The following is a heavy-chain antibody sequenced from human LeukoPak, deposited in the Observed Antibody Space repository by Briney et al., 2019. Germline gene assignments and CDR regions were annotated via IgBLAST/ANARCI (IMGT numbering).Heavy chain of an antibody. CDR3: ARVRYAIAAAGDLDY. Sequence: ASVKVSCKASGYTFTSYGISWVRQAPGQGLEWMGWISAYNGNTNYAQKLQGRVTMTTDTSTSTAYMELRSLRSDDTAVYYCARVRYAIAAAGDLDYWGQGTLVTVSS. CDR1: GYTFTSYG. CDR2: ISAYNGNT. V-gene: IGHV1-18*01. J-gene: IGHJ4*02. D-gene: IGHD6-13*01.